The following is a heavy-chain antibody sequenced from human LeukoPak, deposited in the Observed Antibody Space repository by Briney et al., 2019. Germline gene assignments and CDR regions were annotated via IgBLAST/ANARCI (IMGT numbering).Heavy chain of an antibody. CDR1: GGSISSYY. CDR3: ARGGRGAIPYYYYYYMDV. Sequence: KPSETLSLTCTVYGGSISSYYWSSIRQPPGKGLGWIGYIYYSGSTNYNPSLKSRVTISVDTSKNQFSLKLSSVTAADTAVYYCARGGRGAIPYYYYYYMDVWGKGTTVTVSS. J-gene: IGHJ6*03. CDR2: IYYSGST. D-gene: IGHD3-10*01. V-gene: IGHV4-59*01.